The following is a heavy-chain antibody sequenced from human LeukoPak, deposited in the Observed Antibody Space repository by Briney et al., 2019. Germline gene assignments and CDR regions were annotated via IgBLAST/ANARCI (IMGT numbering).Heavy chain of an antibody. CDR1: GFTFRTYA. D-gene: IGHD3-22*01. V-gene: IGHV3-23*01. CDR2: TGSSGVT. J-gene: IGHJ4*02. CDR3: GIRDTSDYYVF. Sequence: GESLTLSCTGSGFTFRTYAFSWVRQPPGKGLEWVSATGSSGVTYYADSVKGRFTISIDNSKNALSLQMNGLRADDTAVYYCGIRDTSDYYVFWGQGTLVTVSS.